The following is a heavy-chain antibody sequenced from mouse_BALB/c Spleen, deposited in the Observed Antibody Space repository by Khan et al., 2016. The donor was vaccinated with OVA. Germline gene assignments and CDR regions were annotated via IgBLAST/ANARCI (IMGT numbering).Heavy chain of an antibody. CDR1: GYSITSGYG. Sequence: VQLQESGPGLVKPSQSLSLTCTVTGYSITSGYGWYWLRQFPGNKLEWMGYISYSGSTYYNPSLKSRISITRDTSKNQFFLQLNSVTTEDTATYYCARTARIKYWGQGTTLTVSS. J-gene: IGHJ2*01. CDR3: ARTARIKY. V-gene: IGHV3-1*02. D-gene: IGHD1-2*01. CDR2: ISYSGST.